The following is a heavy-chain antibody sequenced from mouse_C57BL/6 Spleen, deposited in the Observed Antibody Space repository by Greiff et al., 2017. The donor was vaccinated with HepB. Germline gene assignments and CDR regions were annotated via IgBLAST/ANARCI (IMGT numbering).Heavy chain of an antibody. Sequence: DVQLVESGGDLVKPGGSLKLSCAASGFTFSSYGMSWVRQTPDKRLEWVATISSGGSYTYYPDSVKGRFTISRDNAKNTLYLQMSSLKSEDTAMYYCAREEGTLFAYWGQGTLVTVSA. D-gene: IGHD3-3*01. CDR1: GFTFSSYG. V-gene: IGHV5-6*01. J-gene: IGHJ3*01. CDR2: ISSGGSYT. CDR3: AREEGTLFAY.